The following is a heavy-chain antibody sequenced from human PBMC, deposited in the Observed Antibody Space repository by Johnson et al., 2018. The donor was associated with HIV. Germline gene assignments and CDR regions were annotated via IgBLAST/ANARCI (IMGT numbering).Heavy chain of an antibody. J-gene: IGHJ3*02. V-gene: IGHV3-30*04. CDR2: ISFDGSNK. Sequence: QVQLVESGGGLVKPGGSLRLSCAASGFTLSKYAMHWVRQAPGKGLEWVAVISFDGSNKYYADSVKGRFTISRDNSENTLFLQLNSLRAEDTAVYYCARERAGQHLGLDDAFDIWGQGTLVTVSP. D-gene: IGHD6-13*01. CDR3: ARERAGQHLGLDDAFDI. CDR1: GFTLSKYA.